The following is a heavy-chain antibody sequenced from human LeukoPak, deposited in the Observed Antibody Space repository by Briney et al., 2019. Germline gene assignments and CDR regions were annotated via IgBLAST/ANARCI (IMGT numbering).Heavy chain of an antibody. J-gene: IGHJ4*02. CDR1: GGSISPYY. D-gene: IGHD3-3*01. CDR3: ARLNYDFWSGYYPDY. V-gene: IGHV4-4*09. Sequence: SETLSLTCTVSGGSISPYYWSWIRQPPGKGLEWIGYIYTSGSTNYNPSLKSRVTISVDTSKNQFSLKLSSMTAADTAVYYCARLNYDFWSGYYPDYWGQGTLVPVSS. CDR2: IYTSGST.